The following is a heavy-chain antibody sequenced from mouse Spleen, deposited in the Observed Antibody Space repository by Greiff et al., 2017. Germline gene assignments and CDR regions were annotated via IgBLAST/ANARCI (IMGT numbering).Heavy chain of an antibody. V-gene: IGHV14-3*02. Sequence: VQLQQSGAELVKPGASVKLSCTASGFNIKDTYMHWVKQRPEQGLEWIGRIDPANGNTKYDPKFQGKATITADTSSNTAYLQLSSLTSEDTAVYYCARSDGYYVPFDYWGQGTTLTVSS. CDR3: ARSDGYYVPFDY. CDR2: IDPANGNT. J-gene: IGHJ2*01. D-gene: IGHD2-3*01. CDR1: GFNIKDTY.